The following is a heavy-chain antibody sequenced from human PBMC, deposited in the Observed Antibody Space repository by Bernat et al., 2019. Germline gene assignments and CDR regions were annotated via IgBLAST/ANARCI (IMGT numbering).Heavy chain of an antibody. J-gene: IGHJ3*02. CDR2: IYSGGST. CDR3: ATHYDFWSGYYFGGKGVIDDAFDI. V-gene: IGHV3-53*01. CDR1: GFTVSSNY. Sequence: EVQLVESGGNLVQPGGSLRLSCAASGFTVSSNYMSWVRQAPGKGLEWVSVIYSGGSTYSAASVKGRFTIARDNSKNTLYLQMNSLRAEDTAVYYCATHYDFWSGYYFGGKGVIDDAFDIWGQGTMVTVSS. D-gene: IGHD3-3*01.